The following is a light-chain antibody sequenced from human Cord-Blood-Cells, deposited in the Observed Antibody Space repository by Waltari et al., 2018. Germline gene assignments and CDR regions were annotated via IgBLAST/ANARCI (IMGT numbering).Light chain of an antibody. Sequence: DHQVTQSPSSLSASVADRVTITCRASQSISSYLNWYQPKPGKAPKLLIYAASSLQSGVPSRSSGSASRTDFTLTISSLQPEDFATYYCQQSYSTPFTFGPGTKVDIK. V-gene: IGKV1-39*01. J-gene: IGKJ3*01. CDR2: AAS. CDR3: QQSYSTPFT. CDR1: QSISSY.